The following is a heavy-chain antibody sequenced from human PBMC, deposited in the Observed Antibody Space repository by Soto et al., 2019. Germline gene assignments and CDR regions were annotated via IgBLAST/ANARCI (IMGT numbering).Heavy chain of an antibody. CDR2: IKQDGSEQ. D-gene: IGHD2-15*01. J-gene: IGHJ3*02. CDR1: GFTFITYW. V-gene: IGHV3-7*05. Sequence: GGSLRLSCAASGFTFITYWMSWVRQAPGKGLEWVANIKQDGSEQFYVDSVKGRFTISRDNAKNSLSLQMNSLRAEDTAVYYCAKVDCSGGSCYLPVAFDIWGQGTMVTVSS. CDR3: AKVDCSGGSCYLPVAFDI.